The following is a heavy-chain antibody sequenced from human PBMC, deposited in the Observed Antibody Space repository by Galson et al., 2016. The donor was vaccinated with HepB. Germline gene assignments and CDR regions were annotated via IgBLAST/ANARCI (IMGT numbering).Heavy chain of an antibody. Sequence: SLRLSCAASGFTFSSYGMHWVRQAPGKGLDWVALITPEGSDTYYADAVKGRFTISRDNSKNTLSLQMNSLRAEDTAIYYCARDGISSLDQWGRGILVTVSS. D-gene: IGHD2/OR15-2a*01. CDR3: ARDGISSLDQ. J-gene: IGHJ4*02. V-gene: IGHV3-30*03. CDR1: GFTFSSYG. CDR2: ITPEGSDT.